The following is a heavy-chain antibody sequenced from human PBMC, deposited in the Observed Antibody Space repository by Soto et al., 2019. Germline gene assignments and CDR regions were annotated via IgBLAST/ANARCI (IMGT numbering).Heavy chain of an antibody. Sequence: EVQLVESGGGLVKPGGSLRLSCAASGFTFSSYSMNWVRQAPGKGLEWVSSISSSSSYIYYADSVKGRFTISRDNAKNSLYLQMNSLRAEDTAVYYCARYSSSWYHYFDYWGQGTLVTVSS. CDR2: ISSSSSYI. V-gene: IGHV3-21*01. D-gene: IGHD6-13*01. CDR1: GFTFSSYS. CDR3: ARYSSSWYHYFDY. J-gene: IGHJ4*02.